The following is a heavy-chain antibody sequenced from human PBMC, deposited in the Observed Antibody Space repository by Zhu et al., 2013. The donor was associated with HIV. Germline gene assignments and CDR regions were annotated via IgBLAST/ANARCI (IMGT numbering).Heavy chain of an antibody. J-gene: IGHJ6*03. D-gene: IGHD4-17*01. CDR3: ARDLGYGGNSVGYYYYMDV. CDR2: IIPIFGTA. CDR1: GGTFSSYA. V-gene: IGHV1-69*01. Sequence: QVQLVQSGAEVKKPGSSVKVSCKASGGTFSSYAISWVRQAPGQGLEWMGGIIPIFGTANYAQKFQGRVTITADESTSTAYMELSSLRSEDTAVYYCARDLGYGGNSVGYYYYMDVWGKGTTVTVSS.